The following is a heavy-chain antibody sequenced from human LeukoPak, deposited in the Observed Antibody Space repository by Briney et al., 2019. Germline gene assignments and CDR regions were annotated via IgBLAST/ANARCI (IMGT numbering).Heavy chain of an antibody. Sequence: ASVKVSCKASGYTFSDYYMHWVRQAPGQGLEWMGWINPNSGDTNSAQKFQGRVTMTRDTSSSTAYMELSRLRSDDTAVYYCAREGLPVVLPTAKAATRYGINVFDYWGQGTLVTVSS. J-gene: IGHJ4*02. CDR2: INPNSGDT. CDR1: GYTFSDYY. CDR3: AREGLPVVLPTAKAATRYGINVFDY. V-gene: IGHV1-2*02. D-gene: IGHD2-2*01.